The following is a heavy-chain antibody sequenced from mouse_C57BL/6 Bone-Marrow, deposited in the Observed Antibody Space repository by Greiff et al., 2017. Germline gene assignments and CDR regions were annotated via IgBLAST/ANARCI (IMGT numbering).Heavy chain of an antibody. V-gene: IGHV1-15*01. CDR1: GYTFTDYE. D-gene: IGHD1-1*01. J-gene: IGHJ1*03. CDR2: IDPETGGT. Sequence: QVQLQQSGAELVRPGASVTLSCKASGYTFTDYEMHWVKQTPVHGLEWIGAIDPETGGTAYNQKFKGKAILTADKSSSTAYMELRSLTSEDSAVYYSIRQTVVGHWYFDVWGTGTTVTVSS. CDR3: IRQTVVGHWYFDV.